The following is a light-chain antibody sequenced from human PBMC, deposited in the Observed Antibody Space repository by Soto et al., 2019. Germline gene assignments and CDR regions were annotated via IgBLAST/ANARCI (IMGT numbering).Light chain of an antibody. CDR3: GSWDSSLTYV. Sequence: QSVLTQPPSVSTAPGQKVTISCSGSSSNIGNNFVTWYQQLPGTAPKLLIYDNNKRPSGIPDRFSGSQSGTSATLGITGLQTGDEPVYYCGSWDSSLTYVFGTGTKVTVL. J-gene: IGLJ1*01. V-gene: IGLV1-51*01. CDR2: DNN. CDR1: SSNIGNNF.